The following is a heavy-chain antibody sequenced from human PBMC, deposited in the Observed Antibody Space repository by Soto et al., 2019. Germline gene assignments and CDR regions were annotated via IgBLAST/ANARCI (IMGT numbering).Heavy chain of an antibody. CDR2: TIPFLGIT. Sequence: QVQLIQSGAEVKKPGSSVKVSCKGYGGTFSSHTLSWVRQAPGQGLEWMGRTIPFLGITNYALKFQARLTIIADKSTNTMYMDLNSLRSEDTGISYCVSRGDNGRDYWGRGTLVTASS. CDR1: GGTFSSHT. V-gene: IGHV1-69*02. D-gene: IGHD3-10*01. CDR3: VSRGDNGRDY. J-gene: IGHJ4*02.